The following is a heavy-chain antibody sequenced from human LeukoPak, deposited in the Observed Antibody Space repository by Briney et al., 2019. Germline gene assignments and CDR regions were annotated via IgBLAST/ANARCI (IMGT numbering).Heavy chain of an antibody. D-gene: IGHD6-13*01. J-gene: IGHJ3*02. V-gene: IGHV1-69*06. Sequence: SVKVSCKASGGTFSSYAISWVRQAPGQGLEWMGGIIPIFGTANYAQKFQGRVTITADKSTSTAYMELSSLRSEDTAVYYCAATVIAALYAFDIWGQGTMVTVSS. CDR2: IIPIFGTA. CDR3: AATVIAALYAFDI. CDR1: GGTFSSYA.